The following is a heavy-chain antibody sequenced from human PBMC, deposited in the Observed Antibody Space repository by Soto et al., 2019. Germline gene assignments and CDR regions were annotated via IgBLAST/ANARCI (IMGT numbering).Heavy chain of an antibody. CDR2: IIPIFGTA. V-gene: IGHV1-69*13. CDR3: APLVGATTDYQYYFDY. Sequence: SVKVSCKASGGTFSSYAISWVRQAPGQGLEWMGGIIPIFGTANYAQKFQGRVTITADESTSTAYMELSSLRSEDTAVYYCAPLVGATTDYQYYFDYWGQGTMVTVSS. D-gene: IGHD1-26*01. J-gene: IGHJ4*02. CDR1: GGTFSSYA.